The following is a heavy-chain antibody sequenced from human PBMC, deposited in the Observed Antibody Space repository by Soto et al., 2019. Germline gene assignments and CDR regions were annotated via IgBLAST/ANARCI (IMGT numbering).Heavy chain of an antibody. CDR2: IKPKTAGGAI. J-gene: IGHJ4*02. V-gene: IGHV3-15*01. CDR1: GFTFNKAW. Sequence: EVQLVESGGGLVKPGGSLRLSCAASGFTFNKAWAHWVRQPPGKGLEWVGRIKPKTAGGAIDYAEIVKGRFTVSKDDSEKTLFLQMNSLNSEDTAVYYCVTDENWGTDRYSFYWGRGTLVTVSS. CDR3: VTDENWGTDRYSFY. D-gene: IGHD3-16*02.